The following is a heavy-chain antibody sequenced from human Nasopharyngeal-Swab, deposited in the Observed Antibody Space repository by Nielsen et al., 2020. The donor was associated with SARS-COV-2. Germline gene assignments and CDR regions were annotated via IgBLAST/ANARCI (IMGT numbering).Heavy chain of an antibody. J-gene: IGHJ6*02. CDR3: ARRAARYYYGMDV. V-gene: IGHV4-34*01. D-gene: IGHD6-6*01. CDR2: INHSGST. Sequence: SETLSLTCAVYGGSFTGYYWSWIRQPPGKGLEWFGEINHSGSTNYNPSLKSRVTISVDTSKNQFSLKLSSVTAADTAVYYCARRAARYYYGMDVWGQGTTVTVSS. CDR1: GGSFTGYY.